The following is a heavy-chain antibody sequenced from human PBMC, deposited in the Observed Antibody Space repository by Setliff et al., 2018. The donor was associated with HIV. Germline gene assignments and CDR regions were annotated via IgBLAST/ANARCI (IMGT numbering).Heavy chain of an antibody. CDR2: IYHTGIT. D-gene: IGHD3-10*01. J-gene: IGHJ4*02. CDR1: GGSITRTPYY. Sequence: SETLSLTCTVSGGSITRTPYYWGWLRQPPGKGLEWIGSIYHTGITYDDPSLKSRVTISVDTSKNQISLRLGSVTAADTAVYYCAGLSGGMVPNYWGQGTLVTVSS. CDR3: AGLSGGMVPNY. V-gene: IGHV4-39*01.